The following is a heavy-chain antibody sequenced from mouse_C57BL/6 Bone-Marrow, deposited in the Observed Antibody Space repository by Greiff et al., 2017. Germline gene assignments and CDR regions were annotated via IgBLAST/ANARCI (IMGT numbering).Heavy chain of an antibody. CDR3: GRIHGYAMDY. CDR1: GYTFTSYW. V-gene: IGHV1-59*01. CDR2: IDPSDSYT. Sequence: QVQLQQPGAELVRPGTSVKLSCKASGYTFTSYWMHWVKQRPGQGLEWIGVIDPSDSYTNYNQKFKGKATLTVDTSSSTAYMQLSSLTSEDSAVYYCGRIHGYAMDYWGRGTSVTVSA. J-gene: IGHJ4*01.